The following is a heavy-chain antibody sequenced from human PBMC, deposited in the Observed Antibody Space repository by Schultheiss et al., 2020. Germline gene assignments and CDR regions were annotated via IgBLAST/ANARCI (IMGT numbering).Heavy chain of an antibody. Sequence: GGSLRLSCAASGFIFSSYGMHWVRQAPGKGLEWVAVISYDGSNKYYADSVKGRFTISRDNSKNTLYLQMNSLRAEDTAVYYCARGGISVFDIWGQGTMVTVSS. CDR2: ISYDGSNK. V-gene: IGHV3-30*03. J-gene: IGHJ3*02. D-gene: IGHD6-13*01. CDR1: GFIFSSYG. CDR3: ARGGISVFDI.